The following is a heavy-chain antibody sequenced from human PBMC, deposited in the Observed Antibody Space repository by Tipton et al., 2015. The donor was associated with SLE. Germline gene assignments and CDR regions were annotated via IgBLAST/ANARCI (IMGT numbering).Heavy chain of an antibody. D-gene: IGHD3-9*01. CDR3: ARDLYPLYDVLTGYYTDY. CDR1: GYTFANYG. J-gene: IGHJ4*02. Sequence: VQLVQSGVEVKKPGASVKVSCQASGYTFANYGVSWVRQAPGQGLEWMGWISAYNGNTKYSQRLQDRVIMTTDTSRSTAYMELRSLRSDDTAVYYCARDLYPLYDVLTGYYTDYWGQGTLVTVSS. V-gene: IGHV1-18*01. CDR2: ISAYNGNT.